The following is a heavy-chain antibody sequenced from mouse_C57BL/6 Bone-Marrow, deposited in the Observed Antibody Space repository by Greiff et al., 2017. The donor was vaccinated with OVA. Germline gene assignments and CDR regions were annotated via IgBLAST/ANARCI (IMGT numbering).Heavy chain of an antibody. Sequence: EVQLQQSGPELVKPGASVKIPCKASGYTFTDYNMDWVKQSHGKSLEWIGDINPNNGGTIYNQKFKGKATLTVDKSSSTAYMELRSLTSEDTAVYYCARNGLYYYGSSYRYFDVWGTGTTVTVSS. CDR1: GYTFTDYN. CDR3: ARNGLYYYGSSYRYFDV. J-gene: IGHJ1*03. CDR2: INPNNGGT. D-gene: IGHD1-1*01. V-gene: IGHV1-18*01.